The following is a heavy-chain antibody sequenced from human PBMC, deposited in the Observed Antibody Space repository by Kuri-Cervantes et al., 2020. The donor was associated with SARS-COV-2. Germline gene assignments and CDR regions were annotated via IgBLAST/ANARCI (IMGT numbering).Heavy chain of an antibody. CDR1: GYTLTNLL. D-gene: IGHD2-21*01. CDR2: FDPEDDET. CDR3: YCAPKEGFDY. Sequence: ASVKVSCKVSGYTLTNLLMHWVRQAPGKKLEWMGGFDPEDDETNYAQKFQGRVTMTRDTSTCTVYLELSSLTSEDTAIYYCYCAPKEGFDYWGQGTLVTVSS. J-gene: IGHJ4*02. V-gene: IGHV1-24*01.